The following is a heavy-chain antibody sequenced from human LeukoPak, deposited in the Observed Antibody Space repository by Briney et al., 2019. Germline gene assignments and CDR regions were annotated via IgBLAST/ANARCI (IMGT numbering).Heavy chain of an antibody. CDR3: ARVAGYSSGWYQF. CDR2: INHSGST. Sequence: PSETLSLTCAVYGGSFSGYYWSWIRQPPGKGLEWIGEINHSGSTNYNPSLKSRVTISVDTSKNQFSLKLSSVTAADTAVYYCARVAGYSSGWYQFWGQGTLVTVSS. CDR1: GGSFSGYY. D-gene: IGHD6-19*01. J-gene: IGHJ4*02. V-gene: IGHV4-34*01.